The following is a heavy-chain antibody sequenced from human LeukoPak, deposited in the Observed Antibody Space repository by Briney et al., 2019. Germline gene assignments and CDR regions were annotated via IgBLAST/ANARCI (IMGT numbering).Heavy chain of an antibody. CDR2: INPSGGTT. V-gene: IGHV1-46*01. CDR3: XXXXXTXXXXXXTXXXXXPXRFDP. CDR1: XXTFXSYH. J-gene: IGHJ5*02. Sequence: CXXSXXTFXSYHMHWVRQAPGQGLEWMGIINPSGGTTNYAQKFRGRVTMTRDMSTSTVYMELSSLRYEDTAVYYCXXXXXTXXXXXXTXXXXXPXRFDPWAREPWSPSPQ.